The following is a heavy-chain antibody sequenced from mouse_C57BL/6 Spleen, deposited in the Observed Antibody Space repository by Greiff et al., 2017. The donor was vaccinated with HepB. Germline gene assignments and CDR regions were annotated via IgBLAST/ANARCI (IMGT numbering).Heavy chain of an antibody. D-gene: IGHD2-4*01. J-gene: IGHJ3*01. CDR2: IYPGSGNT. CDR3: ARSYDYGFAY. CDR1: GYSFTSYY. Sequence: VKLQQSGPELVKPGASVKISCKASGYSFTSYYIHWVKQRPGQGLEWIGWIYPGSGNTKYNEKFKGKATLTADTSSSTAYMQLSSLTSADSAVYYCARSYDYGFAYWGQGTLVTVSA. V-gene: IGHV1-66*01.